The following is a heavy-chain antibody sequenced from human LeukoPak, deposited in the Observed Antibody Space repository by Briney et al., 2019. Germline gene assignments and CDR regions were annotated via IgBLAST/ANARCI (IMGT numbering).Heavy chain of an antibody. V-gene: IGHV3-21*06. J-gene: IGHJ5*02. CDR1: GFTFSSYS. CDR2: ISSSSSYI. D-gene: IGHD4-23*01. Sequence: PGGSLRLSCAASGFTFSSYSMNWVRQAPGKGLEWVSSISSSSSYIYYADSVKGRFTISRDNSKNTLYLQMNSLRAEDTAVYYCVRDGGNSEISWFDPWGQGTLVTVSS. CDR3: VRDGGNSEISWFDP.